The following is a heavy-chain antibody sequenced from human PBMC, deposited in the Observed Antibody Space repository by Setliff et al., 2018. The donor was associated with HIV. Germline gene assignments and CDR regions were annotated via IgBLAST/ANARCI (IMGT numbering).Heavy chain of an antibody. V-gene: IGHV4-34*01. D-gene: IGHD4-17*01. CDR3: VGDETTVTFDY. J-gene: IGHJ4*02. Sequence: SETLSLTCAVYRGSFSHYYWTWIRQSPGKGLEWIAEINQERTTFYNPSLKSRVTMSLDTSRNEVSLRLSSVTAADTATYFCVGDETTVTFDYWGQGTLVTVSS. CDR2: INQERTT. CDR1: RGSFSHYY.